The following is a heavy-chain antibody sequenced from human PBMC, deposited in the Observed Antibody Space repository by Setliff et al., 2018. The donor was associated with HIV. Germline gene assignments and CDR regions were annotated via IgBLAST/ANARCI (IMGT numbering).Heavy chain of an antibody. J-gene: IGHJ5*02. CDR3: ARGRHSSGLGSYGP. CDR2: IGSSGTT. V-gene: IGHV4-4*07. D-gene: IGHD3-10*01. CDR1: GGSFGVYR. Sequence: SETLSLTCTISGGSFGVYRWSWIRQSAGRGLEWIGRIGSSGTTDYKPSLKGRVAISVDTSRNQFSLRVTSVTAADTAVYFCARGRHSSGLGSYGPWGPGILVTVSS.